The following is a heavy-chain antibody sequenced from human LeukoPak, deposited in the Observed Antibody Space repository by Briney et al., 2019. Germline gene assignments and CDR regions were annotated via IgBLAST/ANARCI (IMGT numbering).Heavy chain of an antibody. CDR2: IYHSGST. D-gene: IGHD5-18*01. Sequence: SETLSLTCAVSGGSISSGGYSWSWIRQPPGKGLEWIGYIYHSGSTNYNPSLKSRVTISVDTSKNQFSLKLSSVTAADTAVYYCAANALGYSYGYWGQGTLVTVSS. V-gene: IGHV4-30-2*02. CDR1: GGSISSGGYS. J-gene: IGHJ4*02. CDR3: AANALGYSYGY.